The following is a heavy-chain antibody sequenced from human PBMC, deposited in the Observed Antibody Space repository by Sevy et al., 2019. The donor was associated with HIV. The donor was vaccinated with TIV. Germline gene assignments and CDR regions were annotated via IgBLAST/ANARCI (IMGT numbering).Heavy chain of an antibody. V-gene: IGHV5-51*01. D-gene: IGHD3-3*01. Sequence: GESLKISCKGSGYSFTSYWIGWVRQMPGKGLEWMGIIYPGDSDTRYSPSFQGQVTISADKSISTAYLQWISLKASDTAMYYCARRRPYYDFWSGYYDYWGQGTLVTVSS. CDR3: ARRRPYYDFWSGYYDY. CDR1: GYSFTSYW. CDR2: IYPGDSDT. J-gene: IGHJ4*02.